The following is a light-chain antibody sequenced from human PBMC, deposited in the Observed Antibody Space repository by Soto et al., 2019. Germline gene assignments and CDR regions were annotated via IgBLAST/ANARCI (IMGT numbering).Light chain of an antibody. J-gene: IGKJ2*01. V-gene: IGKV3-15*01. CDR1: QSVSSSY. Sequence: EIVLTQSPGTLSLSPGERATLSCRAIQSVSSSYLAWYQQKPGQAPRLLISDASTRATGIPARFSGSGSGTEFTLTISSLQSEDFALYYCHQYNSWPPGTFGQGTKVDTK. CDR2: DAS. CDR3: HQYNSWPPGT.